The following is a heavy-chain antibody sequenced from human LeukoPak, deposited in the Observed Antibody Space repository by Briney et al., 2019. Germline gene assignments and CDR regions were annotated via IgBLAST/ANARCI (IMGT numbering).Heavy chain of an antibody. CDR3: AKDGVGAAHPNWFDP. Sequence: ETLSLTCTVSGGSINSYYWSWVRQAPGKGLEWVSAISGSGGSTYYADSVKGRFTISRDNSKNTLYLQMNSLRAEDTAVYYCAKDGVGAAHPNWFDPWGQGTLVTVSS. J-gene: IGHJ5*02. CDR1: GGSINSYY. CDR2: ISGSGGST. V-gene: IGHV3-23*01. D-gene: IGHD1-26*01.